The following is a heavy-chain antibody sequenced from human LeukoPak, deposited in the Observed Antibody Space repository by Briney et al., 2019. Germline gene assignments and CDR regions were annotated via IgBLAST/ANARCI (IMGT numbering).Heavy chain of an antibody. D-gene: IGHD2-2*01. CDR2: ISDSGGST. CDR1: GFTFSNYG. Sequence: GGSLRLSCVASGFTFSNYGMSWVRQAPGKGLEWVSAISDSGGSTYYADSVKGRFTISRDNSKNTVYLQMNSLRAEDTAVYYCAKDRRGCSSTSCYYRFDYWGQGTLVTVSS. J-gene: IGHJ4*02. CDR3: AKDRRGCSSTSCYYRFDY. V-gene: IGHV3-23*01.